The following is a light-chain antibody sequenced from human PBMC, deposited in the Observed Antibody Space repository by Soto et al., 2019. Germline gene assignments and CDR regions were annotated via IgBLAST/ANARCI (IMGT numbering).Light chain of an antibody. CDR2: DAS. CDR3: QQYSNWPET. J-gene: IGKJ1*01. CDR1: QSVSSN. Sequence: IVMTQSPATLSVSPGERATLSCRASQSVSSNLAWYQQKVGQAPRLLIYDASTRATGVPARFSGSGSGTEFTLTISSLQSEDFAVYYCQQYSNWPETFGQGTKVDIK. V-gene: IGKV3-15*01.